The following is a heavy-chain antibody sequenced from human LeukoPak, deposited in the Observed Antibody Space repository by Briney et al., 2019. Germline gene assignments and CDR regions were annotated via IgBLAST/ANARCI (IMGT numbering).Heavy chain of an antibody. CDR3: ARGVYGAYFDY. CDR2: INHSGST. D-gene: IGHD4-17*01. V-gene: IGHV4-34*01. Sequence: SETLSLTCAVYGVSFSGYYWSWIRQPPGKGLEWIGEINHSGSTNYNPSLKSRVTISVDTSKNQLSLKLSSMTAADTAVYYCARGVYGAYFDYWGQGTLVTVSS. J-gene: IGHJ4*02. CDR1: GVSFSGYY.